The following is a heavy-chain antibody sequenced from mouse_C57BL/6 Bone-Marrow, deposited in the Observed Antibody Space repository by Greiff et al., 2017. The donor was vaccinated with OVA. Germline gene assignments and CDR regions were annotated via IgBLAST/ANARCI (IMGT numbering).Heavy chain of an antibody. CDR1: GYTFTSYW. D-gene: IGHD2-2*01. J-gene: IGHJ2*01. CDR2: IYPGNSDT. Sequence: EVMLVESGTVLARPGASVKMSCKTSGYTFTSYWMHWVKQRPGQGLEWIGAIYPGNSDTSYNQKFKGKAKLTAVTSASTAYMELSSLTNEDSAVYYCTRPLYYGYVFDYWGQGTTLTVSS. CDR3: TRPLYYGYVFDY. V-gene: IGHV1-5*01.